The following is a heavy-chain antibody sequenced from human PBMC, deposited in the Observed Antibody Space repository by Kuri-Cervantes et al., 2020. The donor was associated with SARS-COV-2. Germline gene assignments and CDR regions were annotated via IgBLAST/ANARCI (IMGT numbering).Heavy chain of an antibody. J-gene: IGHJ4*02. CDR2: INHSGNT. D-gene: IGHD6-13*01. Sequence: SETLSLTCAVYGGSFSDYYWSWVRQPPGKGLEWIGEINHSGNTYYDPSLKSRVTISIDTSKNQFSLKLSSVTAADTAVYYCAGTTAAGTDYWGQGTLVTVSS. V-gene: IGHV4-34*01. CDR3: AGTTAAGTDY. CDR1: GGSFSDYY.